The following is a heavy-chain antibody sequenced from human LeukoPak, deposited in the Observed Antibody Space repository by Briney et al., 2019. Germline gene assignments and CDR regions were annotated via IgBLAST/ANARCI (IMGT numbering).Heavy chain of an antibody. D-gene: IGHD3-3*01. V-gene: IGHV1-2*02. CDR3: ARARITIFGVAMGGAFDI. J-gene: IGHJ3*02. CDR1: GYTFTGYY. CDR2: ISPNSGGT. Sequence: ASVKVSCKASGYTFTGYYMHWVRQAPGQGLEWMGWISPNSGGTNYAQKFQGRVTMTRDTSTSTVYMELSSLRSEDTAVYYCARARITIFGVAMGGAFDIWGQGTMVTVSS.